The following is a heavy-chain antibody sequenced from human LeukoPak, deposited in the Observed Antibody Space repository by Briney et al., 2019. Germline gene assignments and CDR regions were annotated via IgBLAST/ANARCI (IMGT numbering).Heavy chain of an antibody. CDR1: GGSFSGYY. CDR3: AREALSSGYSTIDY. Sequence: SETLSLTCAVYGGSFSGYYWSWVRQPPGKGLEWIGEINHSGSTNYNPSLKSRVTISVDTSKNQFSLKLSSVTAADTAVYYCAREALSSGYSTIDYWGQGTLVTVSS. CDR2: INHSGST. D-gene: IGHD3-22*01. V-gene: IGHV4-34*01. J-gene: IGHJ4*02.